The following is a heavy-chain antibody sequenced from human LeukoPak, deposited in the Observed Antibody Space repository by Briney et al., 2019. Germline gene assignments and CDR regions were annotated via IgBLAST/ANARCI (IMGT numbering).Heavy chain of an antibody. CDR1: GYTFTGYY. CDR3: ARAVFNFTVVFSGDWFDP. J-gene: IGHJ5*02. CDR2: INPNSGGT. V-gene: IGHV1-2*02. D-gene: IGHD4-23*01. Sequence: GASVKVSCKASGYTFTGYYMHWARQAPGQGLEWMGWINPNSGGTNYAQKFQGRVTMTRDTSISTAYMELSRLRSDDTAVYYCARAVFNFTVVFSGDWFDPWGQGTLVTVSS.